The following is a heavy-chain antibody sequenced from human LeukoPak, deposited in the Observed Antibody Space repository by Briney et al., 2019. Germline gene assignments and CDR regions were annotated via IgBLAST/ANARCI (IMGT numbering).Heavy chain of an antibody. D-gene: IGHD3-22*01. CDR2: INPNSGGT. CDR1: GYTFTGYY. Sequence: ASVKVSCKASGYTFTGYYMHWVRQAPGQGLEWMGWINPNSGGTNYAQKFRGRVTMTRDTSISTAYMELSRLRSDDTAVYYCARATYYYDISGYPDYWGQGTLVTVSS. V-gene: IGHV1-2*02. J-gene: IGHJ4*02. CDR3: ARATYYYDISGYPDY.